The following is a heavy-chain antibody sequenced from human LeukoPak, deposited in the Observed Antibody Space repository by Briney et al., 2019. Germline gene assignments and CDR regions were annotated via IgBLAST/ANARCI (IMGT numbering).Heavy chain of an antibody. CDR3: ARQQTYGIVRDTAFDI. Sequence: GGSLRLSCAVSGFIFSNYPMHWVRQAPAKGLEWVAAISYDGSNKYYADSVKGRFTISRDNSKNTLYVQINSLRAEDTAVYYCARQQTYGIVRDTAFDIWGQGTKVTISS. D-gene: IGHD2-21*01. CDR2: ISYDGSNK. CDR1: GFIFSNYP. J-gene: IGHJ3*02. V-gene: IGHV3-30-3*01.